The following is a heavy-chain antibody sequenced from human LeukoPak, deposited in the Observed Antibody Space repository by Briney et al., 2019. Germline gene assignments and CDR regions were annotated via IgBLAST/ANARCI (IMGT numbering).Heavy chain of an antibody. D-gene: IGHD5-18*01. CDR1: GFTFSSYA. V-gene: IGHV3-23*01. Sequence: GGSLRLSCAASGFTFSSYAMSWVRQARGKGLERVSAISGSGGSTYYAESVKGRSTISRDNSKNTLYLQMNSLRAEDTAVYYCAKGGVGYSYGFFDYWGQGTLVTVSS. CDR3: AKGGVGYSYGFFDY. CDR2: ISGSGGST. J-gene: IGHJ4*02.